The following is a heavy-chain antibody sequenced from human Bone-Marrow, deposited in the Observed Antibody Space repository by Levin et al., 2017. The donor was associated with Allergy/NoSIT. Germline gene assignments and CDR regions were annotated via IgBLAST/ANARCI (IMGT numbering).Heavy chain of an antibody. CDR3: ARGLDYDYIWGSYRYRSDAFDI. D-gene: IGHD3-16*02. J-gene: IGHJ3*02. V-gene: IGHV4-34*01. CDR1: GGSFSGYY. CDR2: INHSGST. Sequence: SQTLSLTCAVYGGSFSGYYWSWIRQPPGKGLEWIGEINHSGSTNYNPSLKSRVTISVDTSKNQFSLKLSSVTAADTAVYYCARGLDYDYIWGSYRYRSDAFDIWGQGTMVTVSS.